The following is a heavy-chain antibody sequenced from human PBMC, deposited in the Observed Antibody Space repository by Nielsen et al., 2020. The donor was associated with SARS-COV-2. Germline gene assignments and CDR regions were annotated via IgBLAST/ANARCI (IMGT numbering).Heavy chain of an antibody. D-gene: IGHD2-15*01. CDR1: GFSVSNNY. J-gene: IGHJ1*01. CDR2: IYASGNT. CDR3: ARPSGYCSGGTCYSEKLFDV. V-gene: IGHV3-53*01. Sequence: GESLKISCAASGFSVSNNYMTWFRQAPGKGLEWVSLIYASGNTFYADSVRARFTISRDNPKNTLYLQMNSLRAEDTAVYYCARPSGYCSGGTCYSEKLFDVWGQGTLVTVSS.